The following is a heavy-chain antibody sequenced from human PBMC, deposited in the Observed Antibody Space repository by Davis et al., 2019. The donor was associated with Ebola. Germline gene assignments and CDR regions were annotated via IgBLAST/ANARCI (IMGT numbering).Heavy chain of an antibody. J-gene: IGHJ4*02. CDR2: ISGSGGST. V-gene: IGHV3-23*01. D-gene: IGHD3-10*01. CDR3: AKDLYGSFDY. CDR1: GFTFSSYG. Sequence: GESLKISCAASGFTFSSYGMHWVRKAPGKGLEWVSDISGSGGSTYYADPVTGRFTISRNNSKNTLYLQMNSLRAEDTAVYYCAKDLYGSFDYWGQGTLVTVSS.